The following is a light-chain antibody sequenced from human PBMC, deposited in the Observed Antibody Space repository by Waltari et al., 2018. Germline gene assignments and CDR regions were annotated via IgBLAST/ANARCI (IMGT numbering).Light chain of an antibody. Sequence: SSELTQDPAVSVALGQTVRITCQGDSLRSYYASWYQQKPGQAPVLVIYGKNNRPSGIPDRFSGSSSGNTASLTITGAQAEDEADYYCNSRDSSGNHQVLGTGTKVTVL. V-gene: IGLV3-19*01. CDR1: SLRSYY. CDR3: NSRDSSGNHQV. J-gene: IGLJ1*01. CDR2: GKN.